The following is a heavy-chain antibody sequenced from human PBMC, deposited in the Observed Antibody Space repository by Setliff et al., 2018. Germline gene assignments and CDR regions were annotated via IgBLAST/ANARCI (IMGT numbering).Heavy chain of an antibody. J-gene: IGHJ4*02. V-gene: IGHV3-11*01. CDR1: GFTFSDYY. Sequence: PGGSLRLSCATSGFTFSDYYMSWIRQTPGKGLEWVAYISSSGSLIYYPDSVKGRFTISRDNAKKSVDLQMNSLRAEDTAVYYCAKVIGGYPPKPSDYWGQGTLVTVSS. CDR3: AKVIGGYPPKPSDY. D-gene: IGHD3-16*02. CDR2: ISSSGSLI.